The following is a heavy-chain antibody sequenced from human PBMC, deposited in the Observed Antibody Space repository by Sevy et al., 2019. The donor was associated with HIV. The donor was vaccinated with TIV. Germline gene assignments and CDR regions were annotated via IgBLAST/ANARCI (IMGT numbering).Heavy chain of an antibody. V-gene: IGHV3-30*04. CDR2: ISHDTTVK. D-gene: IGHD3-9*01. J-gene: IGHJ4*02. CDR1: GFILSDYV. Sequence: GGSLRLSCAASGFILSDYVMHWVRQAPGKGLEWLARISHDTTVKYYADSLKGRFTISRDNSKNTLYLQMNSLRHEDTAVYHCARDADWSLNYWGQGTLVTVSS. CDR3: ARDADWSLNY.